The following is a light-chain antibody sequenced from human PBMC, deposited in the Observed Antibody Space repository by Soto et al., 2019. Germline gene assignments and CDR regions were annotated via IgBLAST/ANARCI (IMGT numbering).Light chain of an antibody. Sequence: EIVLTQSPGTLSLSTGERATLSCRASQSVSSRYLACYQQKPGQAPRLLIYCASSRATVIPDRFSGSSSGTDFTLSISRLEPEDFAVYCCQQYGSASYTFGQGTTLEIK. CDR2: CAS. CDR3: QQYGSASYT. J-gene: IGKJ2*01. V-gene: IGKV3-20*01. CDR1: QSVSSRY.